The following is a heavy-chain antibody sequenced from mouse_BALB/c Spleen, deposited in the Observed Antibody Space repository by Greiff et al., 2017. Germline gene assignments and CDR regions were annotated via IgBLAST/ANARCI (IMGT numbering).Heavy chain of an antibody. D-gene: IGHD2-2*01. CDR2: ISSGGSYT. CDR1: GFTFSSYA. Sequence: VQLKESGGGLVKPGGSLKLSCAASGFTFSSYAMSWVRQSPEKRLEWVAEISSGGSYTYYPDTVTGRFTISRDNAKNTLYLEMSSLRSEDTAMYYCAREGLRYAMDYWGQGTSVTVSS. J-gene: IGHJ4*01. V-gene: IGHV5-9-4*01. CDR3: AREGLRYAMDY.